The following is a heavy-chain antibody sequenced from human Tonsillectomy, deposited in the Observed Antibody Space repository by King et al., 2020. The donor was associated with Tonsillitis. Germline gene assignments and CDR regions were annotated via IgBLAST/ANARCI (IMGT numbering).Heavy chain of an antibody. D-gene: IGHD4-17*01. CDR1: GFTFSSFS. J-gene: IGHJ4*02. CDR2: ISSDENNK. CDR3: AREYGDHAYDY. V-gene: IGHV3-30*04. Sequence: VQLVESGGGVVQPGRSLRLSCAASGFTFSSFSMHWVRQAPGKGLEWVAVISSDENNKYYTDSVKGRFTISRDNSKNTLYLQMNSLRAEDTAVYYCAREYGDHAYDYWGQGTLVTVSS.